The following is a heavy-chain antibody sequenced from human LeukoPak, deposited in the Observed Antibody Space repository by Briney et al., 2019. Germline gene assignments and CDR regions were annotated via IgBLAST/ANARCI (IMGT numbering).Heavy chain of an antibody. Sequence: GGSLRLSCAASGFTFSSYSMIWVRQAPGKGLEWVSSISSSSSYIYYADSVKGRFTISRDNAKNSLYLQMNSLRAEDTAVYYCARDSSSSWYVGSHLGYYGMDVWGQGTTVTVSS. CDR2: ISSSSSYI. V-gene: IGHV3-21*01. J-gene: IGHJ6*02. CDR1: GFTFSSYS. CDR3: ARDSSSSWYVGSHLGYYGMDV. D-gene: IGHD6-13*01.